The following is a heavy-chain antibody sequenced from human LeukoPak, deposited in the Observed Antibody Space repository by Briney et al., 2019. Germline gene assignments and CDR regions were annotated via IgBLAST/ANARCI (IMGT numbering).Heavy chain of an antibody. Sequence: SQTLSLTCTVSGGSITSGSHYWSWIRQPPGKGLEWIGEINHSGSTNYNPSLKSRVTISVDTSKNQFSLKLSSVTAADTAVYYCARLGTAWGLRNSRFDYWGQGTLVTVSS. CDR3: ARLGTAWGLRNSRFDY. V-gene: IGHV4-39*07. CDR1: GGSITSGSHY. CDR2: INHSGST. J-gene: IGHJ4*02. D-gene: IGHD4-23*01.